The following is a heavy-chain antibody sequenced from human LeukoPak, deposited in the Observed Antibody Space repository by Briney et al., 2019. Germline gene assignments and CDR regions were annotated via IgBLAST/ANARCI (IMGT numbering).Heavy chain of an antibody. CDR3: ARTEMGYYYYYMDV. J-gene: IGHJ6*03. D-gene: IGHD5-24*01. Sequence: GGSLRLSCAASGFTFSSYSMNWVRQAPGKGLEWVSFISTSSSYIYYADSVKGRFTISRDNAKNSLYLQMNSLRAEDTAVYYCARTEMGYYYYYMDVWGKGTTVTISS. V-gene: IGHV3-21*01. CDR1: GFTFSSYS. CDR2: ISTSSSYI.